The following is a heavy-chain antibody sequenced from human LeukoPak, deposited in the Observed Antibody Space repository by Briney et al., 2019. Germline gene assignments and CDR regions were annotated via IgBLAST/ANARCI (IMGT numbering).Heavy chain of an antibody. J-gene: IGHJ4*02. CDR1: GFTFSSYA. V-gene: IGHV3-30-3*01. CDR2: ISYDGSNK. D-gene: IGHD3-22*01. CDR3: ARGANAYDSSGPFDY. Sequence: GGSLRLSCAASGFTFSSYAMHWVRQAPGKGLEWVAVISYDGSNKYYADSVKGRFTISRDNSKNTLYLQMNSLRAEDTAVYYCARGANAYDSSGPFDYRGQGTLVTVSS.